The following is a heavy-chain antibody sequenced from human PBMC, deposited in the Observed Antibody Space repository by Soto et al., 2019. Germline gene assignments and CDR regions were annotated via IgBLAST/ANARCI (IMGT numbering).Heavy chain of an antibody. Sequence: QLQLQESGPGLVKPSETLSLTCTVSGGSISSSSYYWGWMRQPPGKGLEWIGSIYYSGSTYYNPSLKSRVTISVDTSKNQFSLKLSSVTAADTAVYYCARHSPWQQLVEDNWFDPWGQGTLVTVSS. J-gene: IGHJ5*02. V-gene: IGHV4-39*01. CDR2: IYYSGST. CDR3: ARHSPWQQLVEDNWFDP. D-gene: IGHD6-13*01. CDR1: GGSISSSSYY.